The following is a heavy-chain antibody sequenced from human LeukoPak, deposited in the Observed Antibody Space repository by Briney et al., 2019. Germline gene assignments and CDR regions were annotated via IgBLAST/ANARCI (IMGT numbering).Heavy chain of an antibody. V-gene: IGHV3-23*01. CDR3: AKDLSYCSGGTCYTSRYYGMDV. J-gene: IGHJ6*02. CDR2: ISGSGGNT. Sequence: GGSLRLSCAASGFTFFNYAMSWVRHSPGKGLEWVSIISGSGGNTNYADSVKGRFTISRDNSNNTLYLQMNSLRAEDTAVYYCAKDLSYCSGGTCYTSRYYGMDVWGQGTTVTVSS. D-gene: IGHD2-15*01. CDR1: GFTFFNYA.